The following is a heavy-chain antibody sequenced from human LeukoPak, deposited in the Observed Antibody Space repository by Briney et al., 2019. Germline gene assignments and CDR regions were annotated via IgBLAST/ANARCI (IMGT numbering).Heavy chain of an antibody. CDR3: TRGGGWLIDF. Sequence: SETLSPTCDVSGDSGASSGSYWSGWFRQPPGKGLEWIGYVHSSGSTKYNSSLGSRFTISLDTSRNQFSLKLSSVTAADTAVYFCTRGGGWLIDFWGRGTLVTVSS. V-gene: IGHV4-61*01. D-gene: IGHD5-24*01. CDR2: VHSSGST. CDR1: GDSGASSGSYW. J-gene: IGHJ4*02.